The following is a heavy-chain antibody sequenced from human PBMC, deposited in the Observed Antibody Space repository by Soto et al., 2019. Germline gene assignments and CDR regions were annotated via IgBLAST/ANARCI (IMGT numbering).Heavy chain of an antibody. D-gene: IGHD6-19*01. CDR2: ISWNSGSI. CDR3: AKERGLVLAFYFDY. Sequence: EVQLVESGGGLVQHGRSLSLSCAASGFTFDDYAMHWVRQAPGKGLEWVSGISWNSGSIGYADSVTGRFTISRDKAKNSLYLQMNSLRAEDMALYYCAKERGLVLAFYFDYWGQGTLVSVSA. V-gene: IGHV3-9*03. CDR1: GFTFDDYA. J-gene: IGHJ4*02.